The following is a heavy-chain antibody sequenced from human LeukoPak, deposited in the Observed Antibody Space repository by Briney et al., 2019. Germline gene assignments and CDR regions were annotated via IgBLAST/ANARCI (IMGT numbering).Heavy chain of an antibody. CDR1: GGTFSSYA. D-gene: IGHD2-2*01. J-gene: IGHJ4*01. CDR3: ARAMGYCSSTSCQGFDY. CDR2: IIPIFGTA. Sequence: SVKVSCKASGGTFSSYAISWVRQAPGQGLEWMGGIIPIFGTANYAQKFQGRVTITADVSTSTAYMELSSLRSEDAAVYYCARAMGYCSSTSCQGFDYWGQGTLVTVSS. V-gene: IGHV1-69*13.